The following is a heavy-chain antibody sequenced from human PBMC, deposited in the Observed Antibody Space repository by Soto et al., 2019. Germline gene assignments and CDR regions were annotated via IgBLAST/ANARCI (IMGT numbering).Heavy chain of an antibody. CDR3: ARGLSAGHFDTAMVYDY. CDR2: ISAYNGNT. Sequence: GASVKVSCKASGYAFTSYGISWVRQAPGQGLEWMGWISAYNGNTNYAQKLQGRVTMTTDTSTSTAYMELRSLRSDDTAVYYCARGLSAGHFDTAMVYDYWGQGTLVTVYS. V-gene: IGHV1-18*01. J-gene: IGHJ4*02. CDR1: GYAFTSYG. D-gene: IGHD5-18*01.